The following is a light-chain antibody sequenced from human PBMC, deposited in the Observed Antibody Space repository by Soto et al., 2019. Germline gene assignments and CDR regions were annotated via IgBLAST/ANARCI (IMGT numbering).Light chain of an antibody. V-gene: IGKV1-39*01. J-gene: IGKJ1*01. CDR1: QSIDHH. CDR3: QQSYSNTWT. Sequence: DIPMTQFPSSLSASVGDRVTITCRASQSIDHHLNWYQHKPGQAPRLLMDAASRMQSGVPSRFSGSGTGTEFTLTINSLQPEDFATYYCQQSYSNTWTVGQGTRVEVK. CDR2: AAS.